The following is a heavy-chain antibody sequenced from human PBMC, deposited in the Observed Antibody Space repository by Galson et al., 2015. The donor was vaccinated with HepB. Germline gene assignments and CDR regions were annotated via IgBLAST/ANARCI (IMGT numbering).Heavy chain of an antibody. CDR1: GYTFTSYY. CDR2: IIPILGIA. J-gene: IGHJ4*02. CDR3: ARDRYRFGDYYDSSGYYLFDY. V-gene: IGHV1-69*04. D-gene: IGHD3-22*01. Sequence: SVKVSCKASGYTFTSYYMHWVRQAPGQGLEWMGRIIPILGIANYAQKFQGRVTITADKSTSTAYMELSSLRSEDTAVYYCARDRYRFGDYYDSSGYYLFDYWGQGTLVTVSS.